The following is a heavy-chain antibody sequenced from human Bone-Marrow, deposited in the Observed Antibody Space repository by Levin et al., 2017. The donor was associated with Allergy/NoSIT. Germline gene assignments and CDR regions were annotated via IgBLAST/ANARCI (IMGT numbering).Heavy chain of an antibody. CDR2: VSDGGDYT. CDR1: GFTFSTYA. CDR3: ARDDGTAYYSFDS. Sequence: GGSLRLSCAASGFTFSTYAMNWVRQAPGQGLEWVSSVSDGGDYTFYADSVKGRFTISRDNSKNTLYLQMNSLRAEDTALYYCARDDGTAYYSFDSWGQGTLVTVSS. J-gene: IGHJ4*02. V-gene: IGHV3-23*01. D-gene: IGHD1-26*01.